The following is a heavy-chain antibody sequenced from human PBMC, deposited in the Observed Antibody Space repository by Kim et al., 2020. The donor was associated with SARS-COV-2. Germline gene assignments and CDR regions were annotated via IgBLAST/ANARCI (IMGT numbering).Heavy chain of an antibody. CDR3: ASDSGYDRDY. CDR1: GYTFTSYD. Sequence: ASLKVSCKASGYTFTSYDINWVRQATGQGLEWMGWMNPNSGNTGYAQKCQGRVTMTRNTSISTAYMELSSLTSEDTAVYYCASDSGYDRDYWGQGTLVTVSS. CDR2: MNPNSGNT. D-gene: IGHD5-12*01. V-gene: IGHV1-8*01. J-gene: IGHJ4*02.